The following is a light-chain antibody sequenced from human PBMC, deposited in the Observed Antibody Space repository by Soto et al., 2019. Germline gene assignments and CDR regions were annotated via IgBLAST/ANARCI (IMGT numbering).Light chain of an antibody. CDR1: QGISND. CDR2: DAS. J-gene: IGKJ4*01. CDR3: QQYDNLPLT. V-gene: IGKV1-33*01. Sequence: DISISHSPPSPCPSLGGRVTITCRASQGISNDLGWYQQKPGKAPKLLIYDASNLETGVPSRFSGSGSGTDFTFTISSLQPEDIATYYCQQYDNLPLTFGGGTKVDI.